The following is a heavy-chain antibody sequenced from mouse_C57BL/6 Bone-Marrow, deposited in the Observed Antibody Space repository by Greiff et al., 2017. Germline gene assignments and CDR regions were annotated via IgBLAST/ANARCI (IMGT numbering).Heavy chain of an antibody. D-gene: IGHD2-12*01. V-gene: IGHV1-80*01. Sequence: VKLMESVAELVKPGASVKISCKASGYAFSSYWMTWVKQRPGKGLEWIGQISPGDGDTNYNGKFKGKATLTADKSSSTAYMQRSSLTSEDSAVYFCARSGGLRRGHWYFDVWGTGTTVTVSS. J-gene: IGHJ1*03. CDR1: GYAFSSYW. CDR3: ARSGGLRRGHWYFDV. CDR2: ISPGDGDT.